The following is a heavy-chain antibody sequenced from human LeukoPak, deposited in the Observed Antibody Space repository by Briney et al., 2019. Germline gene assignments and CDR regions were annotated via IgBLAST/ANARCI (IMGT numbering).Heavy chain of an antibody. CDR1: GYTFTGYY. V-gene: IGHV1-2*02. CDR2: INPNSGGT. D-gene: IGHD6-19*01. Sequence: ASVKVSCKASGYTFTGYYMHWVRQAPGQGLEWMGWINPNSGGTNYAQKFQGRVTMTRDMSTSTVYMELSSLTSEDTAVYYCASPNIAVAGSLDYWGQGTLVTVSS. J-gene: IGHJ4*02. CDR3: ASPNIAVAGSLDY.